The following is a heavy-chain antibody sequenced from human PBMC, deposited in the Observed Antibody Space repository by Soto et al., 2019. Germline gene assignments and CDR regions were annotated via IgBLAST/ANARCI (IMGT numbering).Heavy chain of an antibody. CDR2: ISGGGDSI. Sequence: QVQLVESGGGLVKPGGSLRLSCAASGFTFSDHYMTWIRQAPGKGPEWLSYISGGGDSISYADSVKGRFIISRDNANRSLYLQMYSLTVEDPAVYYFSSAPRLADYGGQRTLVTVSS. CDR1: GFTFSDHY. CDR3: SSAPRLADY. J-gene: IGHJ4*02. V-gene: IGHV3-11*01. D-gene: IGHD6-25*01.